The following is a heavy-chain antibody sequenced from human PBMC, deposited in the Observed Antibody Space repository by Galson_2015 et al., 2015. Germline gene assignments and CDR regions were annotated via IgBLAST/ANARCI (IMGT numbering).Heavy chain of an antibody. D-gene: IGHD2-15*01. CDR2: ISSSSSTI. CDR1: GLTFSSYS. CDR3: AREPYCSGGSCYGFDY. J-gene: IGHJ4*02. V-gene: IGHV3-48*02. Sequence: SLRLSCAASGLTFSSYSMNWVRQATGKGLEWVSYISSSSSTIYYADSVKGRFTISRDNAKNSLYLQMNSLRDEDTAVYYCAREPYCSGGSCYGFDYWGQGTLVTVSS.